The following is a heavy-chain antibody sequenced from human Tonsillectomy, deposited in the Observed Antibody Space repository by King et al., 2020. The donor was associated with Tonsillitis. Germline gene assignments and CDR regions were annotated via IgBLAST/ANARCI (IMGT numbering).Heavy chain of an antibody. CDR2: ISGSGGST. V-gene: IGHV3-23*04. CDR1: GFTFSSYA. CDR3: AKASGALGELLDY. J-gene: IGHJ4*02. Sequence: VQLVESGGGLVQPGGSLRLSCAASGFTFSSYAMSWVRQAPGKGLEWVSGISGSGGSTYSADSVKGRFTISRDNSKNTLLLQMNSLRAEDTAVYYCAKASGALGELLDYWGQGTLVTVSS. D-gene: IGHD1-26*01.